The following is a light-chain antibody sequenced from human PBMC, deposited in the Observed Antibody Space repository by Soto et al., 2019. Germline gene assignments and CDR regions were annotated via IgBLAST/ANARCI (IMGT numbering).Light chain of an antibody. CDR3: SSYTSSITPYV. Sequence: QSVLTQPASVSGSPGQSITISCTGTSSDVGSYNYVSWYQQHPGKAPKLMIYEVRNRPSGVSDRFSGSKSGKTASLTIFGLQADDEAEYYCSSYTSSITPYVFGSGTKVTVL. CDR2: EVR. J-gene: IGLJ1*01. V-gene: IGLV2-14*01. CDR1: SSDVGSYNY.